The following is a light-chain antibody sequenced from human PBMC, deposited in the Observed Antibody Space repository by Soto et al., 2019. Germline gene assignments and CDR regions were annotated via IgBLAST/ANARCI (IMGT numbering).Light chain of an antibody. V-gene: IGKV3-20*01. CDR1: QSVSSSY. Sequence: EIVLTQSPGTLSLSPGERATLSCRASQSVSSSYLAWYQQKPGQAPRLLIYGASSRATGIPDRFSGSGSGTDFTLTFSRLEPEDFAVYYCQQYGSSVTFGPGTKVDIK. J-gene: IGKJ3*01. CDR2: GAS. CDR3: QQYGSSVT.